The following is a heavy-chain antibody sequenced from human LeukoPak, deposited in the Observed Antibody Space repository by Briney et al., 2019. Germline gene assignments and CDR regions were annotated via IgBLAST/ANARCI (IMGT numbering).Heavy chain of an antibody. CDR2: IYYSGST. CDR3: ASLGGTYDY. Sequence: PSETLSLTCTVSGDSVSNDNFYWGWIRQPPGKGLEWIGSIYYSGSTYYNPSLNSRVTISGDTSKNQFSLKLSSVTAADTAVYYCASLGGTYDYWGQGILVTVSS. V-gene: IGHV4-39*01. D-gene: IGHD1-26*01. CDR1: GDSVSNDNFY. J-gene: IGHJ4*02.